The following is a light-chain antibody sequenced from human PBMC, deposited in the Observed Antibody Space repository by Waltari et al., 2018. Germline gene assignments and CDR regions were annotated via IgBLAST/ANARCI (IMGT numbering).Light chain of an antibody. CDR2: WAS. CDR3: QQYYAIPRT. V-gene: IGKV4-1*01. Sequence: DIVMTQSPDSLAVSPGERATINCKSSQSVLYSSNNKNYLAWYQQRPGQPPKLLIYWASTRESGVPDRFSGSGSGTDFTLTISSLLAEDVAVYYCQQYYAIPRTFGQGTKVEIK. J-gene: IGKJ1*01. CDR1: QSVLYSSNNKNY.